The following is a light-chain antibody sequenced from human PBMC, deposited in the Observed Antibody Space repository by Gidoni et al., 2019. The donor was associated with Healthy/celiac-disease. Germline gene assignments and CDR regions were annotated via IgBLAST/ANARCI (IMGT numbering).Light chain of an antibody. CDR3: QQYDNLSLT. J-gene: IGKJ4*01. CDR1: QDSSNY. CDR2: DAS. Sequence: DIQMTQSPSSLSASVGDRVTITCQASQDSSNYLNWYQQKPGKAPKLLIYDASNLETGVPSRFSGIVSGTDFTFTSSSLQPEDIATYYCQQYDNLSLTFGGGTKVEIK. V-gene: IGKV1-33*01.